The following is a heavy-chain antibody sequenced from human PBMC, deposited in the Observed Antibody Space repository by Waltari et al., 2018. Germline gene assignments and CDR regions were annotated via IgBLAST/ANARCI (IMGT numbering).Heavy chain of an antibody. CDR2: IKRDAGAT. CDR1: GFTFSTFW. D-gene: IGHD3-16*01. J-gene: IGHJ4*02. CDR3: AKDGGMAATGY. V-gene: IGHV3-74*01. Sequence: EVQLVESGGGLVHPGGSLRLSCEASGFTFSTFWVHWVRQVPGKGLVWVSRIKRDAGATSYADSVKGRFTISRDNAKNTLYLQMNSLRAEDTAVYYCAKDGGMAATGYWGQGTLVTVSS.